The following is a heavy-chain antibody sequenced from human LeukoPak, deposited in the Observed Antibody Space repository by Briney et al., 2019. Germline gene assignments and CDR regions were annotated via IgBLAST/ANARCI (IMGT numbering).Heavy chain of an antibody. V-gene: IGHV4-31*03. CDR2: IYYSGST. J-gene: IGHJ3*02. Sequence: PSQTLSLTCTVSGGSISSGGYYWSWIRQHPGEGLEWIGYIYYSGSTYYNPSLKSRVTISVDTSKNQFSLKLSSVTAADTAGYYCARLPPLEGAFDIWGQGTMVTVSS. CDR3: ARLPPLEGAFDI. CDR1: GGSISSGGYY.